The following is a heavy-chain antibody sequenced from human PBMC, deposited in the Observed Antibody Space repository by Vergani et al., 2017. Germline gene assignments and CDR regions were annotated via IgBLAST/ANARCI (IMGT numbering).Heavy chain of an antibody. CDR2: ITGSGGST. CDR3: ARVRGARGAFDY. V-gene: IGHV3-23*01. Sequence: EVQLLESGGDLVQPGGSLRLSCVASGFTFSHYAMSWVRQAPGKGLEWVSSITGSGGSTYYADPVKGRFTISRDNSKNTLYLQMNSLRAEDTAVYYCARVRGARGAFDYWGQGTLVTVSS. D-gene: IGHD3-16*01. CDR1: GFTFSHYA. J-gene: IGHJ4*02.